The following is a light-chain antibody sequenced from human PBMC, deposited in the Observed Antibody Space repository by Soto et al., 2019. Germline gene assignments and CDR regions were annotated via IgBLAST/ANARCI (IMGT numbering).Light chain of an antibody. J-gene: IGKJ5*01. Sequence: IVLAQSPATLSLSPGERATLSCRASQNISSYLIWYQQKPGQAPRLLIHGAFTRATGIPARFSGSGSGTEFTLTISSLQSEDFAVFYCQQYNQWPITFGQGTRLEIK. CDR3: QQYNQWPIT. CDR1: QNISSY. CDR2: GAF. V-gene: IGKV3-15*01.